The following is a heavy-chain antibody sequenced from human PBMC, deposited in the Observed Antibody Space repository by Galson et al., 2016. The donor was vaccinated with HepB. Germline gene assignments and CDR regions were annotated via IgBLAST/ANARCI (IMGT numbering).Heavy chain of an antibody. V-gene: IGHV3-23*01. CDR2: ISDSGYAT. CDR3: AKDLAAGPHILVVTAADH. D-gene: IGHD2-21*02. Sequence: SLRLSCAASGFSFSSYAMTWVRQPPGTGLEWVTGISDSGYATYYTDSVKGRFTISRDNSKNTLYLQMNSLRAEDTSIYYCAKDLAAGPHILVVTAADHWGQGTLVTVSS. CDR1: GFSFSSYA. J-gene: IGHJ4*02.